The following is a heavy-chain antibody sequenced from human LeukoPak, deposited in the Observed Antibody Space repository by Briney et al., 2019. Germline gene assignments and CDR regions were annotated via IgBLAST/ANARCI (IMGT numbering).Heavy chain of an antibody. Sequence: SETLSLTCAVSGGPISSGGYSWTRIRQPPGKGLEWIGYIFQSGSPSYNPSLRSRVTISVDTSRNHFSLELISVTAADTAMYYCARDRAGLGLLDFWGQGTMVTVSS. CDR3: ARDRAGLGLLDF. CDR1: GGPISSGGYS. J-gene: IGHJ3*01. D-gene: IGHD1-26*01. V-gene: IGHV4-30-2*01. CDR2: IFQSGSP.